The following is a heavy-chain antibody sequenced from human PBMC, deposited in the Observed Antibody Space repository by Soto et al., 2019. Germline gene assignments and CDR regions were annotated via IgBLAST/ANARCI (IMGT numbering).Heavy chain of an antibody. J-gene: IGHJ4*02. V-gene: IGHV3-23*01. CDR2: ISGSGGST. CDR3: AKDLEGYSSSWYGTDY. CDR1: GLTFSSYA. Sequence: GGSLTLSCAPSGLTFSSYAMSWVRPAPGKGLEWVGAISGSGGSTYCADSVKGRFTISRDTSKNTVYLQMNSLSAEDTAVYYCAKDLEGYSSSWYGTDYRGQGTLVTVSS. D-gene: IGHD6-13*01.